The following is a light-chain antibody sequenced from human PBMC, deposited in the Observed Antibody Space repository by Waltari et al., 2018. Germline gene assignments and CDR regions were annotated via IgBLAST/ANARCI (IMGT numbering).Light chain of an antibody. CDR1: SSDVGGYNY. V-gene: IGLV2-8*01. CDR2: EVS. Sequence: QSALTQPPSASGSPGQSVTISCTGTSSDVGGYNYVSWYQQHPGKAPKLMIYEVSKRTPGVSDRFSGPKSGNTASLTVSGLQAEDEADYYCSSYAGSNNWKVFGGGTKLTVL. CDR3: SSYAGSNNWKV. J-gene: IGLJ2*01.